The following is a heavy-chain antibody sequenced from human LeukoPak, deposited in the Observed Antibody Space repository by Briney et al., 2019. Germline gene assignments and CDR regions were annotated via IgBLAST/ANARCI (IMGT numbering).Heavy chain of an antibody. J-gene: IGHJ5*02. D-gene: IGHD1-26*01. Sequence: SQTLSLTCAISGDSVSSYNVAWHWIRQSPSRGLEWLRRTYYRSKWFGDYADSVRGRITINPDTSKNQFSLQLNSVTPEDTAVYYCARAIRVGWFDPWGQGTLVTVSS. V-gene: IGHV6-1*01. CDR2: TYYRSKWFG. CDR3: ARAIRVGWFDP. CDR1: GDSVSSYNVA.